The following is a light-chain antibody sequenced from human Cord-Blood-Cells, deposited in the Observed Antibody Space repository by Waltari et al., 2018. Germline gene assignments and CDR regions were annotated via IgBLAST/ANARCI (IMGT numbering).Light chain of an antibody. CDR1: SLRSYY. CDR2: GKN. CDR3: NSRDSSGNHVV. Sequence: SSELTQDPAVSVALGQTARITCQGDSLRSYYESWYQQKPGQAPVLVIYGKNNRPPGIPDRFSGSSSGNTASLTITGAQAEDEADYYCNSRDSSGNHVVFGGGTKLTVL. J-gene: IGLJ2*01. V-gene: IGLV3-19*01.